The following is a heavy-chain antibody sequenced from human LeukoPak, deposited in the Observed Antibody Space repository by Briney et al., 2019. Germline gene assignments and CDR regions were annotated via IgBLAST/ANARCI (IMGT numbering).Heavy chain of an antibody. CDR3: VVTTRSRSFDY. D-gene: IGHD1-1*01. Sequence: GGSLRLSCAASGFTFSNYWMTWLRQAPGKGLEWVALINQDGRDKKYVDSVKGRFSVSRDNAENSVFLQMDSLRAEDTAFYYCVVTTRSRSFDYWGQGTPDTVSS. CDR2: INQDGRDK. CDR1: GFTFSNYW. V-gene: IGHV3-7*01. J-gene: IGHJ4*02.